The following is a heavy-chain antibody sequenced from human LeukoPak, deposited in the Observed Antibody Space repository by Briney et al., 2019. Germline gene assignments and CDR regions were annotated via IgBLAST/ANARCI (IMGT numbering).Heavy chain of an antibody. CDR3: ARVPRHYYDSSGYLHDAFDI. CDR2: IKQDGSEK. D-gene: IGHD3-22*01. V-gene: IGHV3-7*01. J-gene: IGHJ3*02. CDR1: GFTFSSYW. Sequence: PGGSLRLSCAASGFTFSSYWMSWVRQAPRKGLEWVANIKQDGSEKYYVDSVKGRFTISRDNAKNSLYLQMNSLRAEDTAVYYCARVPRHYYDSSGYLHDAFDIWGQGTMVTVSS.